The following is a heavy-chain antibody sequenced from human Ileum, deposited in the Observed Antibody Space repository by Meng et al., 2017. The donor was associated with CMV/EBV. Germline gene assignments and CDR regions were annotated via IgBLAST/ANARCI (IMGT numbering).Heavy chain of an antibody. D-gene: IGHD6-13*01. Sequence: SGYTFTGYYMQWVRQAPGQGLEWMGWINPNSGGTNYAQKFQGRVTMTRDTSISTAYMELSRLRSDDTAVYYCAREGFAAGKGNWFDPWGQGTLVTVSS. CDR2: INPNSGGT. CDR3: AREGFAAGKGNWFDP. V-gene: IGHV1-2*02. J-gene: IGHJ5*02. CDR1: GYTFTGYY.